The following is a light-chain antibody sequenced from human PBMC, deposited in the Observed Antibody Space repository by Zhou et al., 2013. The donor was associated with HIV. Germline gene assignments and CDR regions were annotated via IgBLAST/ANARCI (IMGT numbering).Light chain of an antibody. V-gene: IGKV1D-13*01. CDR3: QQFTNYPIT. CDR1: QGISSA. J-gene: IGKJ5*01. CDR2: DAS. Sequence: AIQLTQSPSSLSASVGDRVTITCRASQGISSALAWYQQKPGKAPKLLIYDASNLESGVPSRFSGSGSGTDFTLTISSLQPEDFATYYCQQFTNYPITFGQGTRLEIK.